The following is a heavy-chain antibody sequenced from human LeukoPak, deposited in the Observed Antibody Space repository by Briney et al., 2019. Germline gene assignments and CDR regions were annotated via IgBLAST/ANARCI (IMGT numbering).Heavy chain of an antibody. CDR1: GFTFSSYW. J-gene: IGHJ3*02. CDR2: IKQDGSEK. Sequence: GGSLRLSCAASGFTFSSYWMSWVRQAPGKGLEWVANIKQDGSEKYYVDSVKGRFTISRDNAKNSLYLQMNSLRAEDTAVYYCAKFILLGDDAFDIWGQGTMVTVSS. V-gene: IGHV3-7*01. D-gene: IGHD3-16*01. CDR3: AKFILLGDDAFDI.